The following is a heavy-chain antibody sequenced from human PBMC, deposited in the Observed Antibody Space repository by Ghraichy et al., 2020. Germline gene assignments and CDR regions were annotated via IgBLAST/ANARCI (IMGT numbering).Heavy chain of an antibody. D-gene: IGHD4/OR15-4a*01. Sequence: GESLNISCAASGFTVSSNYMSWVRQAPGKGLEWVSVIYSGGSTYYADSVKGRFTISRDNSKNTLYLQMNSLRAEDTAVYYCARSDYVSAFDIWGQGTMVTVSS. V-gene: IGHV3-66*01. CDR1: GFTVSSNY. CDR3: ARSDYVSAFDI. CDR2: IYSGGST. J-gene: IGHJ3*02.